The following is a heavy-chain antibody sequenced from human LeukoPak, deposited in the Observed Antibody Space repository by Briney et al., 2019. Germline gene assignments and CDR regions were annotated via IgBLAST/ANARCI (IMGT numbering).Heavy chain of an antibody. Sequence: GGSLRLSCAASGFIFSSYAMNWGRQAPGKGLEWVSAISSSGDGTYYAESVKGRFTVSRDNCKNTLYLQMNNLRPEDSAVYYCAKGVGGYCTPTDCRAYVNWGQGTLVTVSS. J-gene: IGHJ4*02. D-gene: IGHD2-8*01. CDR3: AKGVGGYCTPTDCRAYVN. CDR2: ISSSGDGT. CDR1: GFIFSSYA. V-gene: IGHV3-23*01.